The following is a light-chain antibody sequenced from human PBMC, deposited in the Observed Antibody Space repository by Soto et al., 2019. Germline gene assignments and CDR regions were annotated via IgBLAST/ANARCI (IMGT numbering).Light chain of an antibody. CDR3: QQYNNWPPDRT. CDR2: GAS. CDR1: QSVGSN. J-gene: IGKJ1*01. Sequence: EIVMTQSPATLSVSPGERATLSCRASQSVGSNLAWYQQKPGQAHRLLIYGASTRATGIPARFSGSGSGTEFTLTFSSLQSEDFAIYFCQQYNNWPPDRTFGQGTKVEIK. V-gene: IGKV3-15*01.